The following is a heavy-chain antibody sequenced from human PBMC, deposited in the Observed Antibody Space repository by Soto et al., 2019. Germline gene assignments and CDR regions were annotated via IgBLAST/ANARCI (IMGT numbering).Heavy chain of an antibody. CDR3: ARDFYDILTGYASKRCYYMDV. J-gene: IGHJ6*03. CDR1: GDSVSSNSAA. CDR2: TYYRSKWYN. V-gene: IGHV6-1*01. D-gene: IGHD3-9*01. Sequence: KQSQTLSLTCAISGDSVSSNSAAWNWIRQSPSRGLEWLGRTYYRSKWYNDYAVSVKSRITINPDTSKNQFSLQLNSVTPEDTAVYYCARDFYDILTGYASKRCYYMDVWGKGTTVTVSS.